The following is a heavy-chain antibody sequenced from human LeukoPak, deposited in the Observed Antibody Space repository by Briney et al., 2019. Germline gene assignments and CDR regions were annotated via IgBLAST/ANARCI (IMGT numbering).Heavy chain of an antibody. Sequence: GGSLRLSCAASGFTFSSYEMNWVRQAPRKGLEWVSYISSSGSTIYYADSVKGRFTISRDNAKNSLYLQMNSLRAEDTAVYYCARTYSGSYLRVFGWTFDYWGQGTLVTVSS. D-gene: IGHD1-26*01. CDR2: ISSSGSTI. V-gene: IGHV3-48*03. J-gene: IGHJ4*02. CDR1: GFTFSSYE. CDR3: ARTYSGSYLRVFGWTFDY.